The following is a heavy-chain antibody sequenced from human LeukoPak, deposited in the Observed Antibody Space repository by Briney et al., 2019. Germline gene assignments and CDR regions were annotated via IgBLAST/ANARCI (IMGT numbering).Heavy chain of an antibody. Sequence: PGGSLRLSCEGSGFTFSNYWMSWVRQAPGKGLEWVANIKTDGSEKYYVDSVKGRFTISRDNAKNSLYLQMNSLRAEDTALYYCAKDRNGGYHFDYWGQGTLVTVSS. J-gene: IGHJ4*02. V-gene: IGHV3-7*03. CDR1: GFTFSNYW. D-gene: IGHD4-23*01. CDR3: AKDRNGGYHFDY. CDR2: IKTDGSEK.